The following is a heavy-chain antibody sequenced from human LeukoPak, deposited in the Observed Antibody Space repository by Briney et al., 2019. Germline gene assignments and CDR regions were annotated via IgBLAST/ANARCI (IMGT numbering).Heavy chain of an antibody. J-gene: IGHJ4*02. Sequence: GASLKISCQGSGSIFTSYWIGWVRQVPGKGVEWMGIIYPGDSDTRYSPSLQGQVTISAEKTIRTSYLQWSSLKASDTAMYYCARLFGYGRGVDYWGQGTLVTVSS. V-gene: IGHV5-51*01. CDR3: ARLFGYGRGVDY. D-gene: IGHD5-12*01. CDR1: GSIFTSYW. CDR2: IYPGDSDT.